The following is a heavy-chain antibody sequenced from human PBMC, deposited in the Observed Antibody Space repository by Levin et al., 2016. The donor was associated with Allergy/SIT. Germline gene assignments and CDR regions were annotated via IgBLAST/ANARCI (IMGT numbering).Heavy chain of an antibody. CDR2: ISAGGDST. D-gene: IGHD5-18*01. V-gene: IGHV3-23*01. Sequence: GESLKISCAASGFTFTHYAMSWVRQAPGKGLQWVSFISAGGDSTYYGDSVKGRFTISRDNSNNTVYLQMNSLRAEDTAVYHCAKDTAMAKSDAFDIWGQGTMVTVSS. CDR3: AKDTAMAKSDAFDI. CDR1: GFTFTHYA. J-gene: IGHJ3*02.